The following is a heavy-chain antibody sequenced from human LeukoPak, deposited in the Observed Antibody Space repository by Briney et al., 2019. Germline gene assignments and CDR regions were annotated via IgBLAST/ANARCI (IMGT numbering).Heavy chain of an antibody. CDR3: ARSVRGAIPDAFDI. V-gene: IGHV1-2*02. J-gene: IGHJ3*02. CDR2: INPNSGGT. CDR1: GYTFTSYA. D-gene: IGHD3-10*01. Sequence: ASVKVSCKTSGYTFTSYAMNWVRQAPGQGLEWMGWINPNSGGTNYAQKFQGRVTMTRDTSISTAYMELSRLRSDDTAVYYCARSVRGAIPDAFDIWGQGTMVTVSS.